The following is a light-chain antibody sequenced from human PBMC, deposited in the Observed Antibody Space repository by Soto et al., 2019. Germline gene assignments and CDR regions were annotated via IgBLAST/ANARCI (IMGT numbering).Light chain of an antibody. CDR3: SSDTSSSTPVV. V-gene: IGLV2-14*03. J-gene: IGLJ2*01. CDR1: SSDDGTYRY. CDR2: DVS. Sequence: QSALTQPASVSGSPGQSITISCTGTSSDDGTYRYVSWYQQHPGKAPKLMIYDVSTRPSGVSSRFSGSKSGNTASLTISGLQAEDEADYYCSSDTSSSTPVVFGGGTKLTVL.